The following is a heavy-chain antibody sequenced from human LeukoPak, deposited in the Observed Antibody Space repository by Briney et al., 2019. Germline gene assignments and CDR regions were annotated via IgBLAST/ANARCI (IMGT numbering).Heavy chain of an antibody. D-gene: IGHD3-22*01. V-gene: IGHV4-61*08. Sequence: YPSETLSLTCAVSGASVSSGGYAWSWIRLAPGKGLEWIGYNGNSNYNPSLKSRVTISIDTSKTQFSLKLNSVTAADTALYYCAREAATSYYDRSGYYRQTEVFDVWGQGTMVTVSS. CDR3: AREAATSYYDRSGYYRQTEVFDV. CDR1: GASVSSGGYA. CDR2: NGNS. J-gene: IGHJ3*01.